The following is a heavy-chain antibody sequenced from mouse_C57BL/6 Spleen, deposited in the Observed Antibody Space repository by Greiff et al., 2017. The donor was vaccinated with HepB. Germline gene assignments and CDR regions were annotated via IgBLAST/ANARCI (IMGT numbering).Heavy chain of an antibody. Sequence: VQRVESGAELARPGASVKLSCKASGYTFTSYGISWVKQRTGQGLEWIGEIYPRSGNTYYNEKFKGKATLTADKSSSTAYMELRSLTSEDSAVYFCARPSSGYYAMDYWGQGTSVTVSS. CDR1: GYTFTSYG. CDR2: IYPRSGNT. CDR3: ARPSSGYYAMDY. J-gene: IGHJ4*01. V-gene: IGHV1-81*01. D-gene: IGHD1-3*01.